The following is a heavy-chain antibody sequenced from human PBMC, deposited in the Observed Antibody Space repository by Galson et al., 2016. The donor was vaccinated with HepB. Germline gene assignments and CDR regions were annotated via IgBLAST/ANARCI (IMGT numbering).Heavy chain of an antibody. J-gene: IGHJ4*02. V-gene: IGHV2-5*02. CDR2: MSWDDGG. Sequence: PPLVIPTQTLTLTCTFSGFSLSTRGGCVGWIRQPPRNALVWLRLMSWDDGGRHSPSLIPRPAITRDPSKNQAGLTMANMFPVDTATHYCAHSQVTTVRGDITNLHIGNRGEGTLVADSS. CDR1: GFSLSTRGGC. CDR3: AHSQVTTVRGDITNLHIGN. D-gene: IGHD3-10*01.